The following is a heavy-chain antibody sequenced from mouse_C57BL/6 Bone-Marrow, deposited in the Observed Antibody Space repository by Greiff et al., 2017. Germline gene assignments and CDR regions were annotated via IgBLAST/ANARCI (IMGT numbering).Heavy chain of an antibody. Sequence: KLMESGGGLVQSGRSLRLSCATSGFTFSDFYMEWVRQAPGKGLEWIAASRNKANDYTTEYSASVKGRFIVSRDTSQSILYLQMNALRAEDTAIYYCARDLGRGYFDYWGQGTTLTVSS. V-gene: IGHV7-1*01. CDR1: GFTFSDFY. D-gene: IGHD4-1*01. CDR2: SRNKANDYTT. J-gene: IGHJ2*01. CDR3: ARDLGRGYFDY.